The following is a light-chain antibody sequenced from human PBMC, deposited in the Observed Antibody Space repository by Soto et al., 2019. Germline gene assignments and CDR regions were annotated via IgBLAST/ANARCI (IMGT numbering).Light chain of an antibody. J-gene: IGKJ3*01. CDR2: DAS. Sequence: EIVLTQSPATLSLSPGERATLSCRARQSVSSYLAWYQQKPGQAPRLLIYDASNRATGSPARFSGSGSGTDFTLTISSLEPEDFAVYYCQQRSNWSFTFGPGTKVDIK. CDR3: QQRSNWSFT. V-gene: IGKV3-11*01. CDR1: QSVSSY.